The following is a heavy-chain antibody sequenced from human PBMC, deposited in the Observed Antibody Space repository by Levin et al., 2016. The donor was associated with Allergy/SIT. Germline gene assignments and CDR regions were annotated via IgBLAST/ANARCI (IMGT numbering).Heavy chain of an antibody. Sequence: GESLKISCAASGFNFSSYNINWVRQAPGKGLEWVSYISSSGTTIYYADSVKGRFTISRDNSKNTLYLQMSSLRAEDTAVYFCAKERSGKLDYWGQGTLVTVSS. D-gene: IGHD2-15*01. CDR2: ISSSGTTI. CDR1: GFNFSSYN. CDR3: AKERSGKLDY. J-gene: IGHJ4*02. V-gene: IGHV3-48*01.